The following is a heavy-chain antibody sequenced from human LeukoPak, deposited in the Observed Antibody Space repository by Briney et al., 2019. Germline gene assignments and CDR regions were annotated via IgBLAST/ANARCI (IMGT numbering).Heavy chain of an antibody. Sequence: KASQTLSLTCAISGDSVSSNSAAWNWIRQSPSRGLEWLGRTYYRSKWYNDYAVSVKSRITINPDTSKNQFSLQLNSVTPEDTAVYYCAREGSATVGSHTTIDAFDIWGQGTMVTVSS. J-gene: IGHJ3*02. CDR2: TYYRSKWYN. CDR1: GDSVSSNSAA. V-gene: IGHV6-1*01. CDR3: AREGSATVGSHTTIDAFDI. D-gene: IGHD4-23*01.